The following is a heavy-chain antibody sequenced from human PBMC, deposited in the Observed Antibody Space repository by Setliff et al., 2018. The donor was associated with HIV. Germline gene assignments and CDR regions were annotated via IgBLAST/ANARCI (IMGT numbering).Heavy chain of an antibody. D-gene: IGHD3-22*01. CDR3: ASRVYYYDSSGYLREEGFDP. Sequence: KTSETLSLTCSVSGDSISNNKYYWSWIRQPPGKGLEWTGSIYHDGKTYYNPSLKSRLTISVDTPKNQFSLRLNSVTAADTAVYYCASRVYYYDSSGYLREEGFDPWGQGTLVTVSS. V-gene: IGHV4-39*01. CDR2: IYHDGKT. CDR1: GDSISNNKYY. J-gene: IGHJ5*02.